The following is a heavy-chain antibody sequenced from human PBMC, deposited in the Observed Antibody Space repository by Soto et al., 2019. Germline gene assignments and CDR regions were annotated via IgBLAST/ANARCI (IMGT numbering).Heavy chain of an antibody. V-gene: IGHV3-30*03. Sequence: QVQLVESGGGVVQPGRSLRLSCAASGFTFSSYDMHWVRQAPGKGLEWVAVISYDGSNKYYADSVKGRFTISRDNSKNTLYLQMNSLRAEDTAVYYCATDYDFWSGPPGYWGQGTLVTVSS. CDR2: ISYDGSNK. CDR1: GFTFSSYD. CDR3: ATDYDFWSGPPGY. D-gene: IGHD3-3*01. J-gene: IGHJ4*02.